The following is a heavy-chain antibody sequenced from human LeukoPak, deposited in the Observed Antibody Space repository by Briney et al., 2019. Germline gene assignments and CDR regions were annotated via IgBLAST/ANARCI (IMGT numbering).Heavy chain of an antibody. V-gene: IGHV3-23*01. J-gene: IGHJ3*02. D-gene: IGHD3-16*01. CDR3: AKAFMITFGGVILHDAFDI. CDR1: GFTFSTYG. CDR2: ISGSGGST. Sequence: PGGSLGLSCAASGFTFSTYGMTWVRQAPGKGLEWVSAISGSGGSTYYADSVKGRFTISRDNSKNTLYLQMNSLRAEDTAVYYCAKAFMITFGGVILHDAFDIWGQGTMVTVSS.